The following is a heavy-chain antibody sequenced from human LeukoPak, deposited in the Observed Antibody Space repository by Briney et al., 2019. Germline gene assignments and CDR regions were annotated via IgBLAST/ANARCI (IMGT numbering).Heavy chain of an antibody. CDR3: AKKGVSRSWSGGFAY. Sequence: RGSLRLSCAASGFTFSNYAMSWVRQAPGKGLEWVSAISGSGGNTYYADSVKGRFTISRDNSKNTVYLQMSSLRVEDTAVYFCAKKGVSRSWSGGFAYWGQGTLVTASS. V-gene: IGHV3-23*01. CDR1: GFTFSNYA. J-gene: IGHJ4*02. CDR2: ISGSGGNT. D-gene: IGHD6-13*01.